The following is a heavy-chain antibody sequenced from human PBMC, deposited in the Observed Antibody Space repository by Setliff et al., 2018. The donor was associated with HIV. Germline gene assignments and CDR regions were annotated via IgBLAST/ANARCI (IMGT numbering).Heavy chain of an antibody. J-gene: IGHJ5*02. D-gene: IGHD2-8*01. CDR2: IYHSGST. V-gene: IGHV4-38-2*02. CDR3: ARDAPTVYANGWFDP. Sequence: SETLSLTCAVSGYSISSGFYWGWIRQPPGKGLEWIGSIYHSGSTYYDPSLRSRVTISVDTSKNQFSLKLSSVTAADTAVYYCARDAPTVYANGWFDPWGQGTLVTVSS. CDR1: GYSISSGFY.